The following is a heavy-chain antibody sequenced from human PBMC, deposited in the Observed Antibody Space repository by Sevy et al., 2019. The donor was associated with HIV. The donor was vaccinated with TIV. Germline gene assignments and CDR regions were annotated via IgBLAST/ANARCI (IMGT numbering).Heavy chain of an antibody. V-gene: IGHV3-21*01. CDR3: AREDSNGVCYSH. D-gene: IGHD2-8*01. CDR2: ISSSSSYI. J-gene: IGHJ4*02. Sequence: GGSLRLSCAASGITFTIYTMNWVRQAPGKGLEWVSSISSSSSYIYYADSVKGRFTISRDNANSSLYLQMNSLRAEDTAVYYCAREDSNGVCYSHWGQGTLVTVSS. CDR1: GITFTIYT.